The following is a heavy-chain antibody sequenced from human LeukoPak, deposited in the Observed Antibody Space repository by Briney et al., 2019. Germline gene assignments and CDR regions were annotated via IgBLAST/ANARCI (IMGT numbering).Heavy chain of an antibody. Sequence: GTSLRLSCAASGFIFSSHNMHWVRQAPGKGLEWVALISNDGINKYYADSVKGRFTISRDNSKTTLYLQMNGLRGEETAVYYCARDGGYSYGHRTDYWGQGTLVTVSS. CDR3: ARDGGYSYGHRTDY. CDR1: GFIFSSHN. V-gene: IGHV3-30-3*01. CDR2: ISNDGINK. J-gene: IGHJ4*02. D-gene: IGHD5-12*01.